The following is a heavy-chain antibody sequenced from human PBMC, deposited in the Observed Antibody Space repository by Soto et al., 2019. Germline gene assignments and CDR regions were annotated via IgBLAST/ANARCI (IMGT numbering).Heavy chain of an antibody. D-gene: IGHD4-17*01. J-gene: IGHJ4*02. CDR1: GGSISSYD. V-gene: IGHV4-59*08. Sequence: SETLSLTCTVSGGSISSYDWSWIRQPPGKGLEWIGYIYYSGSTNYNPSLKSRVTISVDTSKNQFSLKLSSVTAADTAVYYCARHEVYDYGDYYFDYWGQGTLVTVSS. CDR2: IYYSGST. CDR3: ARHEVYDYGDYYFDY.